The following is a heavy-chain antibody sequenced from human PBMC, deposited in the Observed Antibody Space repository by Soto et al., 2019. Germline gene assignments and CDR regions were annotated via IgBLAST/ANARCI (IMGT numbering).Heavy chain of an antibody. CDR1: GFTFSSYA. Sequence: EVQLLESGGGLVQPGGSLRLSCAASGFTFSSYAMSWVRQAPGKGLEWVSAISGSGGSTYYADSVKGRFTISRDNSKNTLYLQMNSLRVDDTAVYYCAATTVRSIRDYWGQGALVTVSS. J-gene: IGHJ4*02. D-gene: IGHD4-4*01. CDR3: AATTVRSIRDY. V-gene: IGHV3-23*01. CDR2: ISGSGGST.